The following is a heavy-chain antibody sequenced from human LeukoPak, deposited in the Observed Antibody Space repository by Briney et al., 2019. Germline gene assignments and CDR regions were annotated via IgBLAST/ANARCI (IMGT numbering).Heavy chain of an antibody. V-gene: IGHV1-69*13. J-gene: IGHJ5*02. CDR1: GVTFSSYA. CDR3: ARDREVTRDNWFDP. D-gene: IGHD4-17*01. CDR2: IIPIFGTA. Sequence: GASVKLSCKASGVTFSSYAISWVRQAPGQGLEWMGGIIPIFGTANYAQKFQGRVTITADESTSTAYMELSSLRSEDTAVYYCARDREVTRDNWFDPWGQGTLVTVSS.